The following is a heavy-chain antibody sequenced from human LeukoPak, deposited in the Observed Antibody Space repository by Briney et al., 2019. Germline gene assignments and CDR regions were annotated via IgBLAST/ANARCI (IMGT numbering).Heavy chain of an antibody. D-gene: IGHD3-10*01. J-gene: IGHJ6*02. Sequence: GESLKTSCKGSGYTFTSYWIGWVRQMPGKGLERMGIIYPGDSDTRYSPSFQGQVTISVDKSISTAYLQWSSLKASDTAMYYCARHRVTMVRGEYYYYAMDVWGQGTTVTVSS. CDR3: ARHRVTMVRGEYYYYAMDV. V-gene: IGHV5-51*01. CDR2: IYPGDSDT. CDR1: GYTFTSYW.